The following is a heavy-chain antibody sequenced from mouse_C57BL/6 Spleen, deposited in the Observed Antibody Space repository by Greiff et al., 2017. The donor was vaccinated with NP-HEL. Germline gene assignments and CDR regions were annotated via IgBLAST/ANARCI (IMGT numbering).Heavy chain of an antibody. CDR1: GFTFSDYY. Sequence: EVKLVESGGGLVQPGGSLKLSCAASGFTFSDYYMYWVRQTPEKRLEWVAYISNGGGSTYYPDTVKGRFTISRDKAKNTLYLQMSRLKSEDTDMYYCARGGVLRYYAMDYWGQGTSVTVSS. J-gene: IGHJ4*01. V-gene: IGHV5-12*01. CDR3: ARGGVLRYYAMDY. CDR2: ISNGGGST. D-gene: IGHD1-1*01.